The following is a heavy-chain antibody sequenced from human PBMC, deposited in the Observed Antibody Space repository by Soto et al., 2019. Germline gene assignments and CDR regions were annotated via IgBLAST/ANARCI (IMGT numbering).Heavy chain of an antibody. CDR3: SREGGIVGATTVAY. CDR1: GGSISSGDYY. V-gene: IGHV4-30-4*01. Sequence: QVQLQESGPGLVKPSQTLSLTCTVSGGSISSGDYYWSWIRQPPGKGLEWIGYIYYSGSTYYNPSLKSRVTVSVATSKNQSSMKLSSVSAADTAVYYCSREGGIVGATTVAYWGRGTLVTVSS. D-gene: IGHD1-26*01. J-gene: IGHJ4*02. CDR2: IYYSGST.